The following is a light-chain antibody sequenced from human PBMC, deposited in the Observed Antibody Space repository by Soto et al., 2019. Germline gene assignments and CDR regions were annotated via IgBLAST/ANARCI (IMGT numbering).Light chain of an antibody. Sequence: EILMTQSPATLSVSRGERATLSCRASQSVSSNLAWYQQKPGQAPRLLIYAVSTRATGIPARFSGSGSGTEFTLTINSLQSEDFAVYYCQQYNNWPPTWTFGQGTKVDIK. CDR3: QQYNNWPPTWT. V-gene: IGKV3-15*01. CDR1: QSVSSN. CDR2: AVS. J-gene: IGKJ1*01.